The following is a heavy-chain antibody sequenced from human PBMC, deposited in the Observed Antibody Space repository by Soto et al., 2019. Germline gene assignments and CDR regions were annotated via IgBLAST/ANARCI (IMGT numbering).Heavy chain of an antibody. CDR1: GGSISSYY. D-gene: IGHD6-19*01. J-gene: IGHJ3*01. CDR2: IYHSGST. V-gene: IGHV4-59*12. Sequence: TSETLSLTCTVSGGSISSYYWSWIRQPPGKGLEWIGYIYHSGSTKYNPSLKSRVTISVDKSKNQFSLKLTSVTAADTAVYYCAYSTGWYRLDLWGQGTLVTVSS. CDR3: AYSTGWYRLDL.